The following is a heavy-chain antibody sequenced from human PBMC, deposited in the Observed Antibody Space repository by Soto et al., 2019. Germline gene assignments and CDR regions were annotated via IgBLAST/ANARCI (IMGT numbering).Heavy chain of an antibody. Sequence: QLQLQESGPGLVKHSETLSLTCTVSGGSISSSSYYWGWIRQPPGKGLEWIGSIYYSGSTYYNPSLKSRVTISVDTSKNQFSLKLSSVTAADTAVYYCARRIAAAHFFDYWGQGTLVTVSS. CDR2: IYYSGST. J-gene: IGHJ4*02. D-gene: IGHD6-13*01. V-gene: IGHV4-39*01. CDR3: ARRIAAAHFFDY. CDR1: GGSISSSSYY.